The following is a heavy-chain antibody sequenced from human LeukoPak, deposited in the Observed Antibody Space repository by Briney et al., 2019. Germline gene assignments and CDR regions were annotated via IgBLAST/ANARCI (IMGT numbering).Heavy chain of an antibody. CDR2: ISHDGSNK. D-gene: IGHD3-3*01. CDR3: ARDFSGVVISSLDY. Sequence: GGSLRLSCAASGFTFSSYSMHGVRQAPGKGLEWVAVISHDGSNKYYADSVKGRFTISRDNSKNTLHLQMNSLRAEDTAVYYCARDFSGVVISSLDYWGQGTLVTVSP. V-gene: IGHV3-30-3*01. CDR1: GFTFSSYS. J-gene: IGHJ4*02.